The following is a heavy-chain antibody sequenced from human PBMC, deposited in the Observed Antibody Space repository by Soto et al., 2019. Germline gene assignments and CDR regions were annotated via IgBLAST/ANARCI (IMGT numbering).Heavy chain of an antibody. CDR2: ISSSRSTI. CDR1: GFTFSSYN. CDR3: ARDCPGSSTTCYGNEWFDS. J-gene: IGHJ5*01. V-gene: IGHV3-48*01. Sequence: EVQLVESGGGLVQPGGSLRLSCAASGFTFSSYNMNCVRQAPGRGLEWVSYISSSRSTIYYADSVKGRFTISRDNAKNSLYLQMNSLRAEDTAVYYCARDCPGSSTTCYGNEWFDSWGQGTLVTVSS. D-gene: IGHD2-2*01.